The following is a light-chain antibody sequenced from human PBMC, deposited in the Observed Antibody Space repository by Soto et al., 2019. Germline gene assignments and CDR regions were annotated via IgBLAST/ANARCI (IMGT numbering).Light chain of an antibody. CDR3: RQLSAYPLT. V-gene: IGKV1-9*01. Sequence: DIQLTQSPSFLSASVGDRVSITCRASQGIGRSFAWYQQNPGKAPKVLIYDAVILQSGVPSRFSGSGSGTEFTLTISSLQPEDFATYYCRQLSAYPLTFGGGTKVDIK. CDR2: DAV. CDR1: QGIGRS. J-gene: IGKJ4*01.